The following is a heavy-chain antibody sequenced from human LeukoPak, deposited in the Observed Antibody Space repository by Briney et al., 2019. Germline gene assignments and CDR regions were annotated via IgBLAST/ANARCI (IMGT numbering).Heavy chain of an antibody. CDR1: GYSISSGHY. CDR2: MYNSGST. D-gene: IGHD2-2*01. V-gene: IGHV4-38-2*01. Sequence: PSETLSLTCDVSGYSISSGHYWGWIRQSPGKGLEGIASMYNSGSTYYKSSLKSRVTISLDTPKNQFSLTLTSVTAADTAVYYCARHVYGRHQLQAYHFDYWGQGILVTVSS. J-gene: IGHJ4*02. CDR3: ARHVYGRHQLQAYHFDY.